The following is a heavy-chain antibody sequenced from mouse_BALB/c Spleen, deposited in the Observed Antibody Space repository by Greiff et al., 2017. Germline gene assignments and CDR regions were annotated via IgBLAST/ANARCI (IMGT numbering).Heavy chain of an antibody. CDR3: ARVSPWFAY. CDR1: GFTFSSYG. V-gene: IGHV5-6-3*01. Sequence: EVQLVESGGGLVQPGGSLKLSCAASGFTFSSYGMSWVRQTPDKRLELVATINSNGGSTYYPDSVKGRFTISRDNAENTLYLQMSSLKSEDTAMYYCARVSPWFAYWGQGTLVTVSA. CDR2: INSNGGST. J-gene: IGHJ3*01.